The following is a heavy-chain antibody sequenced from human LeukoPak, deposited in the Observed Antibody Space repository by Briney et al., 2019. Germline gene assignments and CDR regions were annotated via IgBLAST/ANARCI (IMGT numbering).Heavy chain of an antibody. CDR2: IYTSGST. V-gene: IGHV4-61*02. D-gene: IGHD6-6*01. CDR3: ARDRSPYSSSSGGWFDP. CDR1: GGSISSGSYY. J-gene: IGHJ5*02. Sequence: SETLSLTCTVSGGSISSGSYYWSWIRQPAGKGLEWIGRIYTSGSTNYNPSLKSRVTISVDTSKNQFSPKLSSVTAADTAVYYCARDRSPYSSSSGGWFDPWGQGTLVTVSS.